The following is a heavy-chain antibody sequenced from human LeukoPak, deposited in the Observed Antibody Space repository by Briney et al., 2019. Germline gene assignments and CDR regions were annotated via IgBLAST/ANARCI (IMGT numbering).Heavy chain of an antibody. D-gene: IGHD3-22*01. CDR3: ARVKEVVVITKSYYYGMDV. Sequence: GGSLRLSCAASGFTFSSYSMNWVRQAPGKGLEWVSSISSSSSYIHYADSVKGRFTISRDNAKNSLYLQMNSLRAEDTAVYYCARVKEVVVITKSYYYGMDVWGQGTTVTVSS. CDR2: ISSSSSYI. V-gene: IGHV3-21*01. CDR1: GFTFSSYS. J-gene: IGHJ6*02.